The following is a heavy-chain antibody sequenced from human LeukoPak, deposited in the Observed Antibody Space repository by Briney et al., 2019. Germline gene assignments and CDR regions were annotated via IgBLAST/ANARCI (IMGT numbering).Heavy chain of an antibody. CDR1: VGLDNTFN. J-gene: IGHJ4*02. CDR2: IYFSGST. D-gene: IGHD2-21*02. CDR3: ARGPNTADY. V-gene: IGHV4-59*02. Sequence: SETLSLTCTVSVGLDNTFNWRWMRQSPGKGLEWLGFIYFSGSTNYKPSLKSRVTISVDTDNNQFSLHLRSVTAEDTAVYFCARGPNTADYWGQGILVTVSS.